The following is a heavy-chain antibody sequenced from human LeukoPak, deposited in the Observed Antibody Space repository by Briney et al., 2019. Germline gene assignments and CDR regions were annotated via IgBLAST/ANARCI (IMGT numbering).Heavy chain of an antibody. CDR3: ARDLLSSGWYEGPFDY. CDR2: IWYDGSNK. CDR1: GFTFSSYA. J-gene: IGHJ4*02. D-gene: IGHD6-13*01. Sequence: GGSLRLSCAASGFTFSSYAMHWVRQAPGKGLEWVAVIWYDGSNKYYADSVKGRFTISRDNSKNTLYLQMNSLRAEDTAVYYCARDLLSSGWYEGPFDYWGQGTLVTVSS. V-gene: IGHV3-33*08.